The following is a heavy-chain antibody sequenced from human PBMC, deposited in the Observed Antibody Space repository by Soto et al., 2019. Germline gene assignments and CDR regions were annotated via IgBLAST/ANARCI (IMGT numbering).Heavy chain of an antibody. J-gene: IGHJ4*02. CDR1: GYSFTDYK. Sequence: QGQLLQSGAEVKKPGASVKVSCKTSGYSFTDYKLHWVRQAPGQGLEWMGWVDPNGGGSNSAQKLQGSVTMTWATSITTAYLDLTRLTTNDTATYFCATWVDYGDFEGFDFWGQGTLVTVSS. D-gene: IGHD4-17*01. V-gene: IGHV1-2*04. CDR2: VDPNGGGS. CDR3: ATWVDYGDFEGFDF.